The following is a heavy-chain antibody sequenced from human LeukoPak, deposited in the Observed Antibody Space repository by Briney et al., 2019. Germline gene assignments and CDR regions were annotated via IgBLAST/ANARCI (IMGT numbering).Heavy chain of an antibody. CDR3: ARPAGDFWSGYFFGY. D-gene: IGHD3-3*01. CDR2: IYYSGST. V-gene: IGHV4-39*01. CDR1: GGSISGSSYY. J-gene: IGHJ4*02. Sequence: SETLSLTCTVSGGSISGSSYYWGWIRQPPGKGLEWVGSIYYSGSTFYNPSLESRVTVSVATSKNQFSLKLSSVPAAQRAVYYCARPAGDFWSGYFFGYWGRGTLVTVSS.